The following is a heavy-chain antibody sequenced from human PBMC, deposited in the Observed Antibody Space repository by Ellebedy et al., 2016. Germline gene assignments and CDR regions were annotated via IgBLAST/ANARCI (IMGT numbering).Heavy chain of an antibody. CDR2: INPHNGNT. CDR1: GYSFTRHA. J-gene: IGHJ4*02. CDR3: ARDFPAGDFWSGSTFDY. V-gene: IGHV1-18*04. Sequence: ASVKVSCKASGYSFTRHAISWVRQAPGQGLEWMGWINPHNGNTNYAQKVQDRVTLATDTSTSTAYMELRSLTSDDTAVYYCARDFPAGDFWSGSTFDYWGQGSLVTVSS. D-gene: IGHD3-3*01.